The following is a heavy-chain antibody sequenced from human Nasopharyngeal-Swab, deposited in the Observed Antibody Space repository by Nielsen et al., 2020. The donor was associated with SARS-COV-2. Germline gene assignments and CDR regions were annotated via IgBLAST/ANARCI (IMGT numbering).Heavy chain of an antibody. Sequence: WVRQAPGQGLEWMGIINPSGGSTSYAQKFQGRATMTRDTSTSTVYMELSSLRSEDTAVYYCATLFAIAAAGTGFDYWGQGTLVTVSS. V-gene: IGHV1-46*01. D-gene: IGHD6-13*01. CDR2: INPSGGST. J-gene: IGHJ4*02. CDR3: ATLFAIAAAGTGFDY.